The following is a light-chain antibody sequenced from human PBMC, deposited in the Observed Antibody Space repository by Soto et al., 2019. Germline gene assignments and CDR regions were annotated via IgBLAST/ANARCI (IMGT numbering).Light chain of an antibody. V-gene: IGLV2-14*01. J-gene: IGLJ2*01. CDR3: SSYTSSSTLV. CDR2: DVS. Sequence: QSALTQPASVSRSPGQSITISCTGTSSDVGDYNYVSWYQQHPGKAPKLMIYDVSNRPSAVSNRFSGSKSGNTASLTISRLQAEDEADYYCSSYTSSSTLVFGGGTKLTVL. CDR1: SSDVGDYNY.